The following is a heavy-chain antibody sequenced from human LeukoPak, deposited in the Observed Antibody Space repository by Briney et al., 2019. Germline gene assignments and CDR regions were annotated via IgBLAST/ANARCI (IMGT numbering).Heavy chain of an antibody. V-gene: IGHV4-4*07. CDR3: ARDTGDYGYYYYYMDV. J-gene: IGHJ6*03. CDR1: GGSISSYY. CDR2: IYTSGST. Sequence: SETLSLTCTVSGGSISSYYWSWIRQPAGKGLEWIGRIYTSGSTNYNPSLKSRVTMSVGTSKNQFSLKLSSVTAADTAVYYCARDTGDYGYYYYYMDVWGKGTTVTVSS. D-gene: IGHD4-17*01.